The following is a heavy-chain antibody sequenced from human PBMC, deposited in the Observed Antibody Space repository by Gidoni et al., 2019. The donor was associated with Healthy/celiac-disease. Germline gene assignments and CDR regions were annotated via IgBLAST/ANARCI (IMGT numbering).Heavy chain of an antibody. CDR1: GFTFSSYS. D-gene: IGHD5-18*01. CDR3: ARRDSDGYSHWFDP. CDR2: MSSSSSYI. Sequence: EVQLVASGGGLVKPGGSLRLSCAASGFTFSSYSMNWVRQAPGKGLEWVSSMSSSSSYIYYADSVKGRFTISRDNAKNALYRQMNSLRAEDTAVYYCARRDSDGYSHWFDPWGQGTLVTVSS. J-gene: IGHJ5*02. V-gene: IGHV3-21*01.